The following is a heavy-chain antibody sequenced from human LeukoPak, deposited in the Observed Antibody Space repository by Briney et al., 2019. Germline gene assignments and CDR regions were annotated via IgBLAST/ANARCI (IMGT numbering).Heavy chain of an antibody. CDR1: GFTVSSNF. V-gene: IGHV3-30*03. J-gene: IGHJ4*02. CDR3: ARDYYDSSGYYYLPDY. CDR2: ISYDGRKM. D-gene: IGHD3-22*01. Sequence: GGSLRLSCAASGFTVSSNFMNWVRQAPGKGLEWVAVISYDGRKMKYADSVKGRFTISRDNSKDTLSLHMNTLRTEDTAVYYCARDYYDSSGYYYLPDYWGQGTLVTVSS.